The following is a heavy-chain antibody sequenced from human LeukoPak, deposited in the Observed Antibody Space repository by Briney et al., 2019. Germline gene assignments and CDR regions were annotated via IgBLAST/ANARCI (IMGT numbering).Heavy chain of an antibody. Sequence: SVKVSCKASGGTFSSYAISWVRQAPGQGLEWMGRIIPIFGTANYAQKFQGRVTITTDESTSTAYMELSSLRSEDTAVYYCASTNNWNVPLPDYWGQGTLVTVSS. V-gene: IGHV1-69*05. CDR3: ASTNNWNVPLPDY. CDR1: GGTFSSYA. J-gene: IGHJ4*02. D-gene: IGHD1-1*01. CDR2: IIPIFGTA.